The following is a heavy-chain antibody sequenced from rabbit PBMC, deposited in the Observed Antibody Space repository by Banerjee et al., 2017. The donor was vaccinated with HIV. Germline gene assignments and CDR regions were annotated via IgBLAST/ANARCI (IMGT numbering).Heavy chain of an antibody. CDR3: ARDPVSGGYADYFNL. CDR2: IYIGSGIT. V-gene: IGHV1S45*01. Sequence: QEQLVESGGGLVQPEGSLTLTCTASGFSFSSSYYMCWVRQAPGKGLEWIGCIYIGSGITYYASWAKGRFTISKTSSTTVTLQMTSLTAADTATYFCARDPVSGGYADYFNLWGPGTLVTV. CDR1: GFSFSSSYY. J-gene: IGHJ4*01. D-gene: IGHD1-1*01.